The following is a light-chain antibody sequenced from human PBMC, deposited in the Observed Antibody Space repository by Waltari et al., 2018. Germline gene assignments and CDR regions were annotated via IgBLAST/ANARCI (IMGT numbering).Light chain of an antibody. CDR3: QHYVRLPAT. Sequence: EIMLTQSQGTLSLSPADRATLSCKASQSIVKYLAWYQQKPGQAPRLLIYHTSIRATGIPDRFSGSGSETDVSLTISRLEPEDFAVYYCQHYVRLPATFGQGTNVEIK. J-gene: IGKJ1*01. CDR2: HTS. V-gene: IGKV3-20*01. CDR1: QSIVKY.